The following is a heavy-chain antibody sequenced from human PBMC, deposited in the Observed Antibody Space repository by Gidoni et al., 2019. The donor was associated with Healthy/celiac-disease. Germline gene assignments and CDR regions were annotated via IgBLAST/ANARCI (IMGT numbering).Heavy chain of an antibody. V-gene: IGHV3-53*01. CDR1: GFTVSSNY. J-gene: IGHJ4*02. CDR2: IYSGGST. CDR3: ARVGYSSGWYPAADY. Sequence: EVQLVESGGGLIQPGGSLRLSCAASGFTVSSNYMSCVRQAPGKGLEWVSVIYSGGSTYYADSVKGRFTISRDNSKNTLYLQMNSLRAEDTAVYYCARVGYSSGWYPAADYWGQGTLVTVSS. D-gene: IGHD6-19*01.